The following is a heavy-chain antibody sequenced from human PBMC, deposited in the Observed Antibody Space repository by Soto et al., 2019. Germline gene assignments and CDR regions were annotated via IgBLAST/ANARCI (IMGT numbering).Heavy chain of an antibody. D-gene: IGHD1-1*01. CDR3: VRGPYNYNSRYFDY. V-gene: IGHV4-34*01. CDR1: GGSFSGYF. CDR2: INHSGIT. Sequence: ETLSLTCTVSGGSFSGYFWTWIRQPPGKGLEWLAEINHSGITNYNPSVESRVSMSVDTSKNQFSLRLYSVTAADTAVYYCVRGPYNYNSRYFDYWGQGTLVTVSS. J-gene: IGHJ4*02.